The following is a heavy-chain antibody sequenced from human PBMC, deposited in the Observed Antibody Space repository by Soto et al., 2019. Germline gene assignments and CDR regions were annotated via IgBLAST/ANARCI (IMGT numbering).Heavy chain of an antibody. CDR3: AKSTGARRAKLYFDS. V-gene: IGHV3-23*01. J-gene: IGHJ4*02. CDR2: ISGSAGTT. D-gene: IGHD7-27*01. Sequence: GGSLSLSCAASGFTFSNYAMSWVRQAPGEGMKWISDISGSAGTTYYAGSLKGRFTSARDNSKNTLYPQMNSLRAEDTAVYYCAKSTGARRAKLYFDSWGQGTLVTVSS. CDR1: GFTFSNYA.